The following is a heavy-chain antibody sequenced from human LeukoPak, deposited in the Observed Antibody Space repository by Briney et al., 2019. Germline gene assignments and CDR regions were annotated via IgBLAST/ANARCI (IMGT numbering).Heavy chain of an antibody. Sequence: SSETLSLTCAVYGGSFSGYYWSWIRQPPGKGLEWIGEINHSGSTNYNPSLKSRVTISVDTSKNQFSLKLSSVTAADTAVYYCARGPGLLLYYFDYWGQGTLVTVSS. CDR1: GGSFSGYY. J-gene: IGHJ4*02. CDR2: INHSGST. CDR3: ARGPGLLLYYFDY. V-gene: IGHV4-34*01. D-gene: IGHD3-22*01.